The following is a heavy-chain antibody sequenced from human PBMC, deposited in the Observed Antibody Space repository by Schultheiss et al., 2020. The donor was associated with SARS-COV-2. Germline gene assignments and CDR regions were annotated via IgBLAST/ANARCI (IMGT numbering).Heavy chain of an antibody. D-gene: IGHD6-6*01. V-gene: IGHV3-30*18. CDR1: GFTFSSYG. Sequence: GGSLRLSCAASGFTFSSYGMHWVRQAPGKGLEWVAVISYDGSNKYYADSVKGRFTISRDNSKNTLYLQMNSLRAEDTAVYYCAKDRGYRSSSDTAPQRDWTFDYWGQGPLVTVSS. J-gene: IGHJ4*02. CDR2: ISYDGSNK. CDR3: AKDRGYRSSSDTAPQRDWTFDY.